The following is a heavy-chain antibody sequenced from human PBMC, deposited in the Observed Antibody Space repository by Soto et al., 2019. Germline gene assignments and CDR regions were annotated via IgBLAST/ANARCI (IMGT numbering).Heavy chain of an antibody. CDR1: GGSINNYD. J-gene: IGHJ4*02. CDR2: IYYNGNT. V-gene: IGHV4-59*01. CDR3: ARGRISFDC. Sequence: SETLSLTCIVSGGSINNYDWSWIRQPPGKGLEWIANIYYNGNTDYNPSLKSRVTISVDTSKSQFSLKLTSVTTADTAVYYCARGRISFDCWGQGILVTVSS.